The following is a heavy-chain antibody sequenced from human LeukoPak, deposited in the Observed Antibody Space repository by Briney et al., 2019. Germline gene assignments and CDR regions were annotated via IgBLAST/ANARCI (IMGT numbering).Heavy chain of an antibody. J-gene: IGHJ4*02. CDR3: ARGRSSGWYMY. CDR2: IYYSGST. V-gene: IGHV4-59*01. D-gene: IGHD6-19*01. CDR1: GGSISSYY. Sequence: PSETLSLTCTVSGGSISSYYWSWIRQPPGKGLEWIGYIYYSGSTNYNPSLKSRVHISVDTSKNQFSLKLSSVTAADTAVYYCARGRSSGWYMYWGQGTLVTVSS.